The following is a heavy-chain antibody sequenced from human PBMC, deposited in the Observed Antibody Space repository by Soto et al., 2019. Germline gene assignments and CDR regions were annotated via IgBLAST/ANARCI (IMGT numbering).Heavy chain of an antibody. CDR2: IYYSGST. CDR3: AREVGLEYRTEGGWFDP. Sequence: SVTQRLRCTVAGGKISSYDGSWILQPTGKGLEWIGYIYYSGSTNYNPSLKSRVTISVDTSKNQFSLKLSSVTAADTAVYYCAREVGLEYRTEGGWFDPWGQGTLVTVSS. D-gene: IGHD3-3*01. V-gene: IGHV4-59*01. CDR1: GGKISSYD. J-gene: IGHJ5*02.